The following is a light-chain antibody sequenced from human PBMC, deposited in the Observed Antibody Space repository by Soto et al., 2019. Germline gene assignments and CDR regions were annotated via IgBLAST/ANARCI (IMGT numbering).Light chain of an antibody. Sequence: QAVVTQPASVSGSPGQSITISCTGTSNDVGTYDYVSWYQHHPGKAPKLLIYEVSNRPSGVSNRFSGSKSANTASLTISGLQADDEAHYYCSSYTTISTLVFGTGTKLTVL. J-gene: IGLJ1*01. CDR2: EVS. CDR3: SSYTTISTLV. V-gene: IGLV2-14*01. CDR1: SNDVGTYDY.